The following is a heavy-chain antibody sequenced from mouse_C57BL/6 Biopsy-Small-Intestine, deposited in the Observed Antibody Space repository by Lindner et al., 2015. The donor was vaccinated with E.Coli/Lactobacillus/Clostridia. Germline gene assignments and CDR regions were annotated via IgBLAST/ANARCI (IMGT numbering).Heavy chain of an antibody. CDR2: IDPEDGET. D-gene: IGHD3-3*01. CDR1: GFNIKDYY. V-gene: IGHV14-2*01. Sequence: VQLQESGAEFVKPGASVKLSCTASGFNIKDYYVHWVKQRTEQGLEWIGRIDPEDGETKYAPKFQGKATITTDTSSSTAYMQLSSLTSEDSAVYFCARKGRDWYFDVWGTGTTVTVSS. CDR3: ARKGRDWYFDV. J-gene: IGHJ1*03.